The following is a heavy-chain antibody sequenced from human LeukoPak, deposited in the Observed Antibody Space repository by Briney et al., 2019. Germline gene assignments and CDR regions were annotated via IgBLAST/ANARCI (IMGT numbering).Heavy chain of an antibody. V-gene: IGHV4-30-4*08. CDR3: ARDRIAAADYAFDI. CDR1: GGSISSGDYY. Sequence: SETLCLTCTVSGGSISSGDYYWSWIRQPPGKGLEWIGYIYYSGSTYYNPFLKSRVTISVDTSKNQFSLKLSSVTAADTAVYYCARDRIAAADYAFDIWGQGTMVTVSP. D-gene: IGHD6-13*01. CDR2: IYYSGST. J-gene: IGHJ3*02.